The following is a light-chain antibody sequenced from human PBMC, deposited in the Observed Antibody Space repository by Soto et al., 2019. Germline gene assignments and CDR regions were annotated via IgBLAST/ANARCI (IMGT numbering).Light chain of an antibody. CDR1: QSISNW. J-gene: IGKJ5*01. Sequence: DIHMTHSPSTLAASVVGRVTITCRASQSISNWLAWYQQKPGTAPKLLIYHASTLESGVPSRFSGSGSGTDFTLTISSLEPEDFAVYYCQQRSSWPLITFGQGTRLEIK. CDR2: HAS. V-gene: IGKV1-5*01. CDR3: QQRSSWPLIT.